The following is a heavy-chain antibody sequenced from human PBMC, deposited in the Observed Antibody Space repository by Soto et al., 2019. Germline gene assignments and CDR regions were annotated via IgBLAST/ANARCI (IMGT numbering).Heavy chain of an antibody. V-gene: IGHV4-31*03. D-gene: IGHD1-26*01. J-gene: IGHJ4*02. CDR1: GGSISSGGYY. CDR3: AREHSGELLYYFDY. Sequence: SETLSLTCTVSGGSISSGGYYWSWIRQHPGKGLEWIGYIYYSGSTYYNPSLKSRVTISVDTSKNQFSLKLSSVTAADTAVYYCAREHSGELLYYFDYWGQGTLVTVSS. CDR2: IYYSGST.